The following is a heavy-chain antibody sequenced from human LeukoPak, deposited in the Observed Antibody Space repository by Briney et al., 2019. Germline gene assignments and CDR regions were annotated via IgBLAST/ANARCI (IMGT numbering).Heavy chain of an antibody. V-gene: IGHV1-2*02. CDR3: ARGSVLRYFDWLFYYYYMDV. J-gene: IGHJ6*03. CDR2: INPSSGGT. Sequence: ASVKVSCKASGYTFTGYYMHWVRQAPGQGLEWMGWINPSSGGTNYAQKFQGRVTMTRDTSISTAYMELSRLRSDDTAVYYCARGSVLRYFDWLFYYYYMDVWGKGTTVTVSS. CDR1: GYTFTGYY. D-gene: IGHD3-9*01.